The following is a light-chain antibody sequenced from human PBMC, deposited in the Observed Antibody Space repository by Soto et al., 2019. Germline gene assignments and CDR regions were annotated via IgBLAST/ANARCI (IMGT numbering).Light chain of an antibody. CDR1: QSVSSSY. CDR3: QQYGSSQYT. CDR2: GAS. V-gene: IGKV3-20*01. Sequence: EIVLTQSPGTLSLSPGERATLSCRASQSVSSSYLAWYQQKPGQAPRLLIYGASSRATGIPDRFSGSGSETDFTLTICRLEPEDFAVYYCQQYGSSQYTFGQGTKLEIK. J-gene: IGKJ2*01.